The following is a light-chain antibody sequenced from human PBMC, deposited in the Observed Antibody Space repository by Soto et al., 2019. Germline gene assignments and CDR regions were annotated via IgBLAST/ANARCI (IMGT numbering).Light chain of an antibody. V-gene: IGKV4-1*01. J-gene: IGKJ1*01. CDR1: RRVVYSSNNNNY. CDR2: WTS. Sequence: DIVMIQSPQSPLASPGDRATIISNTTRRVVYSSNNNNYLAWYQQRPGQPPNLLIYWTSTRESGVPDRFSVSGSGTDFTLTISSLQPEDVAVYYCQQYYITPWTFGQGTKVDIK. CDR3: QQYYITPWT.